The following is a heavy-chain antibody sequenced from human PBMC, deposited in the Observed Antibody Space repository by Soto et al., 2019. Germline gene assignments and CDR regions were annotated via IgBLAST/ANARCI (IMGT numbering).Heavy chain of an antibody. CDR2: IWNDGSNK. V-gene: IGHV3-33*01. CDR3: ARALFPDVEIYAMDV. D-gene: IGHD1-1*01. Sequence: QVQLVESGGGVVQPGRSLRLSCAASGFTFRDHAMHWVRQAPGKGREWLAIIWNDGSNKFYAGSVQGRFTISRDNSKNTVYLQMNTLSAEDTAVYYCARALFPDVEIYAMDVWGQGTTVTVSS. J-gene: IGHJ6*02. CDR1: GFTFRDHA.